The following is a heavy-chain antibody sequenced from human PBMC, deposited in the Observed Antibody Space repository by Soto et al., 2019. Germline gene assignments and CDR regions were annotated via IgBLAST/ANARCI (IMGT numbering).Heavy chain of an antibody. CDR2: ISYDGSNK. D-gene: IGHD6-19*01. V-gene: IGHV3-30*18. Sequence: XGSLRLSFAASGFTFSSYGMHWVRQAPGKGLEWVAVISYDGSNKYYADSVKGRFTISRDNSKNTLYLQMNSLRAEDTAVYYCAKDKVNIAVAGTYYGMDVWGQGTTVTVSS. CDR3: AKDKVNIAVAGTYYGMDV. J-gene: IGHJ6*02. CDR1: GFTFSSYG.